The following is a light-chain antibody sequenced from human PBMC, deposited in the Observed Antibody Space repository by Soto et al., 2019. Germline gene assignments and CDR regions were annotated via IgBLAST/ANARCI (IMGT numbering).Light chain of an antibody. CDR3: CSYAGSSTFSYV. Sequence: QSVLTQPASVSGSPGQSITISCTGTSSDVGGYNYVSWYQQHPGKAPKLMIYDVSNRPSGVSNRFSGSKSGNTASLTISGLQAEDEADYYCCSYAGSSTFSYVFGTGTKLTVL. CDR2: DVS. CDR1: SSDVGGYNY. V-gene: IGLV2-14*01. J-gene: IGLJ1*01.